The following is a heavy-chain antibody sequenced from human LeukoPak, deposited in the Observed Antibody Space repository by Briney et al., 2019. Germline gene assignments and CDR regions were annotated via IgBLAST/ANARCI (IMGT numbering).Heavy chain of an antibody. V-gene: IGHV3-7*01. J-gene: IGHJ3*02. CDR1: GFTLSAHW. CDR2: ISEDGSRK. Sequence: GGSLRLSCAASGFTLSAHWMNWARQAPGEGLEWVADISEDGSRKSYVDSVKGRFTISRDNAKNSLYLQINGLRAEDTAVYFCAREGLLLGAFDIWGQGTTVTVSS. CDR3: AREGLLLGAFDI. D-gene: IGHD2-15*01.